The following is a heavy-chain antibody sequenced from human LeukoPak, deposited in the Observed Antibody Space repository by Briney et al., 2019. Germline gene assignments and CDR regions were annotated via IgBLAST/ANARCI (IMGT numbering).Heavy chain of an antibody. CDR3: AKVARRRYCSSTSCWGNAFDI. CDR2: ISGSGGST. CDR1: GFTFSSYA. V-gene: IGHV3-23*01. D-gene: IGHD2-2*01. Sequence: PGGSLRLSCAASGFTFSSYAMSWVRQAPGKGLEWVSAISGSGGSTYYADSVKRRFTISRDNSKNTLYLQMNSLRAEDTAVYYCAKVARRRYCSSTSCWGNAFDIWGQGTMVTVSS. J-gene: IGHJ3*02.